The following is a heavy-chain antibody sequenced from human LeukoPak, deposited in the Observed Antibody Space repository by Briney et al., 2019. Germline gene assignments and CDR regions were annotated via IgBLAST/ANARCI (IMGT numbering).Heavy chain of an antibody. CDR2: IGKSGVSR. Sequence: GGSLRLSCAASGFSFSSYAMYWVRQAPGKGLEYVSAIGKSGVSRYYANSVRGRFTISRDNSKNTLYLQMGSLRADDMAVYYCARDWHFDLWGQGTVVTVSS. V-gene: IGHV3-64*01. CDR1: GFSFSSYA. CDR3: ARDWHFDL. J-gene: IGHJ3*01.